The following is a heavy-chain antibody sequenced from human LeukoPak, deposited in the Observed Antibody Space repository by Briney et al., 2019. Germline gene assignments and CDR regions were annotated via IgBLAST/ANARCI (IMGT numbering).Heavy chain of an antibody. CDR3: ARDGYHYYGSGTYFGYYYMDV. CDR2: ISCSGSAI. V-gene: IGHV3-48*03. D-gene: IGHD3-10*01. Sequence: GGSLRLSCAASGFTFDDYTMHWVRQAPGKGLEWVSYISCSGSAIYYADSVKGRFTISRDNAKNSLYLQMNSLRAEDTAVYYCARDGYHYYGSGTYFGYYYMDVWGKGTTVTISS. J-gene: IGHJ6*03. CDR1: GFTFDDYT.